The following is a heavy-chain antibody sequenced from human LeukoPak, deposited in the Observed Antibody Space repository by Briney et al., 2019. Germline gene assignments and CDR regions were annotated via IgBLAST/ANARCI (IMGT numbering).Heavy chain of an antibody. CDR2: IYPGDSDT. J-gene: IGHJ4*02. CDR3: ARLITGSGYDQGADY. Sequence: GESLKISCKGSGYSFTSYWIGWVRQMPGKGLEWMGIIYPGDSDTRYSPSFQGQVTISADKSISTAYLQWSSLKASDTAMYYCARLITGSGYDQGADYWGQGTLVTVSS. CDR1: GYSFTSYW. D-gene: IGHD5-12*01. V-gene: IGHV5-51*01.